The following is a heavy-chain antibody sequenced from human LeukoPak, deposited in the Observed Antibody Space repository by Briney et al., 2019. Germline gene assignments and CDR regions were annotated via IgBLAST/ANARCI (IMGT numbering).Heavy chain of an antibody. CDR2: IYHSGST. CDR1: GYSISSGYY. Sequence: SETLSLTCTVPGYSISSGYYWGWIRQPPGKGLEWIGSIYHSGSTFYNSSLKSRVTISVDTSKNQFSLKLTSVTAADTAVYYCARGPTEVYYYYMDVWGKGTTVTISS. CDR3: ARGPTEVYYYYMDV. D-gene: IGHD1-26*01. V-gene: IGHV4-38-2*02. J-gene: IGHJ6*03.